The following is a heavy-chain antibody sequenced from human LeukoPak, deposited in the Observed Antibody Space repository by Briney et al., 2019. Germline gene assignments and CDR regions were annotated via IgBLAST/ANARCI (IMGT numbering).Heavy chain of an antibody. V-gene: IGHV3-48*03. CDR2: ISKSGSTI. Sequence: GGSLRLSCAASGFTFSRYEMNWLRQAPGKGLEWVSYISKSGSTIYYADSVKGRFTISRDNAKNSLYLQMSSLSAEGPAVYFCARDYDYWGQGTLVTVSS. CDR3: ARDYDY. J-gene: IGHJ4*02. CDR1: GFTFSRYE.